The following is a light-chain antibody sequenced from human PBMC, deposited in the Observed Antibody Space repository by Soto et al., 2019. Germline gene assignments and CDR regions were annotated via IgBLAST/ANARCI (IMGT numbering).Light chain of an antibody. CDR1: QSVSRY. Sequence: EIVLTQSPATLSLSPGERATLSCRASQSVSRYLAWYQQKPGQAPRLLIYDASNRATGIPARFSGSGSETDFTLTISNLDPEDFAVYSCQQRSLGLTFGPGTKVDLK. CDR3: QQRSLGLT. V-gene: IGKV3-11*01. J-gene: IGKJ3*01. CDR2: DAS.